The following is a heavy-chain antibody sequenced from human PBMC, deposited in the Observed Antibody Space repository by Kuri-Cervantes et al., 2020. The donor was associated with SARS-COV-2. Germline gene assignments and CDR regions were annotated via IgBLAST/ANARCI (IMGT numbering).Heavy chain of an antibody. CDR3: AKCGELLTSSYYYYDMDV. Sequence: ETLSLTCAASGFTFSSYAMSWVRQAPGKGLEWVPAISGSGGSTYYADSVKGRFTISRDNSKNTLYLQMNSLRAEDTAVYYCAKCGELLTSSYYYYDMDVWGQGTTVTVSS. V-gene: IGHV3-23*01. CDR2: ISGSGGST. D-gene: IGHD1-26*01. J-gene: IGHJ6*02. CDR1: GFTFSSYA.